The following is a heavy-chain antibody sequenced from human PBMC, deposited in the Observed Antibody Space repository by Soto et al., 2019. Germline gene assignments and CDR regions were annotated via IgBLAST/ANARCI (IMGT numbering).Heavy chain of an antibody. D-gene: IGHD3-22*01. J-gene: IGHJ4*02. CDR3: AKDYFLITLIVVDTDY. Sequence: EVQLLESGGGLVQPGGSLRLSCAASGFTFSSYAMSWVRQAPGKGLEWVSAISGSGGSTYYADSVKGRFTISRDNSKNTLYLQMNSLRAEDTAVYYCAKDYFLITLIVVDTDYSGQGTLVTVSS. CDR1: GFTFSSYA. V-gene: IGHV3-23*01. CDR2: ISGSGGST.